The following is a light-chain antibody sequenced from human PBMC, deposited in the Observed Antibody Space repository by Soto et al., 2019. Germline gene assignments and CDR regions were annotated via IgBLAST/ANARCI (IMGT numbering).Light chain of an antibody. CDR3: QQYNNWPPVT. V-gene: IGKV3-15*01. CDR1: HSISSN. J-gene: IGKJ4*01. CDR2: GAS. Sequence: IMMTQSPATLSVSPGERATLSCQASHSISSNVAWYQQKPGQAPRLLIYGASTRATGIPARFSGSGSGTDFTLTITSLQSEDFAVYFCQQYNNWPPVTFGGGTK.